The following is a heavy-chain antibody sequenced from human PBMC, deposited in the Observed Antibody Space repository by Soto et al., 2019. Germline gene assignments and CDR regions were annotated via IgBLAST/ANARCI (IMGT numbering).Heavy chain of an antibody. D-gene: IGHD1-7*01. V-gene: IGHV1-69*12. CDR1: GGTYNSYA. CDR2: IIPIFGTA. CDR3: ASHGITGTWVYYYGMDV. J-gene: IGHJ6*02. Sequence: QVQLVQCGAEVKKPGSSVKVSCNASGGTYNSYAISWVRQAPGQGLEWMEGIIPIFGTANYAQKFQGRVTITADESTSTAYMELSSLTSEDTAVYYCASHGITGTWVYYYGMDVWGQGTTVTVSS.